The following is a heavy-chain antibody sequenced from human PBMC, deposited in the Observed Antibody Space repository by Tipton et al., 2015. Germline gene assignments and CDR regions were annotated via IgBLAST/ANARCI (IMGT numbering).Heavy chain of an antibody. CDR3: ARDLEHGMDV. V-gene: IGHV4-61*01. J-gene: IGHJ6*02. D-gene: IGHD5-24*01. Sequence: TLSLTCAVSAYSISTDYYWVWIRQPPGKGLEWIGYISFSDTTHYNPSLKSRITISLNTSKNQFSLKMSSVTAADTAVYFCARDLEHGMDVWGQGTTVTVSS. CDR1: AYSISTDYY. CDR2: ISFSDTT.